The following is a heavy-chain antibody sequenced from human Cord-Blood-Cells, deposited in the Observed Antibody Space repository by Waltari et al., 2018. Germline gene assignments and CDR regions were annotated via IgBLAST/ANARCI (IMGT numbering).Heavy chain of an antibody. CDR2: MNPNRGNT. CDR1: GYTFTSYD. D-gene: IGHD6-6*01. Sequence: QVQLVQSGAEVKKPGASVKVSCKASGYTFTSYDINWGRQANGQGLEWMGWMNPNRGNTGYAQNFQGRVTITRNTTISTAYMELSSLRSEDTAVYYCASGQRRSSSSFDYWGQGTLVTVAS. J-gene: IGHJ4*02. CDR3: ASGQRRSSSSFDY. V-gene: IGHV1-8*03.